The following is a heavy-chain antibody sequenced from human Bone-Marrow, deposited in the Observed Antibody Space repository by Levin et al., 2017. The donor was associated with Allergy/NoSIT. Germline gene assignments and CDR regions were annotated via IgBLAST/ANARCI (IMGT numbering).Heavy chain of an antibody. CDR1: LFTFSTSW. J-gene: IGHJ4*02. V-gene: IGHV3-7*04. D-gene: IGHD2/OR15-2a*01. CDR2: INEPGSDK. Sequence: GESLKISCSASLFTFSTSWMSWVRQAPGKGLEWVASINEPGSDKYYVDSVKGRFTVSRDNGKNSLYLQMDSLRDEDTAVYYCARDRGPNTWDYWGQGTLVTVSS. CDR3: ARDRGPNTWDY.